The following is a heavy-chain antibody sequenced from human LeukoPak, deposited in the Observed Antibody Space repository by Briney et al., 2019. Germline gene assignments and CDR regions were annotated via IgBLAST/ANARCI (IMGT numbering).Heavy chain of an antibody. D-gene: IGHD2-8*01. CDR3: SSVMIEFDY. Sequence: QSGGSLRLSCTVSGISFNDYWMSWVRQAPGKGVEWVANIKEDGAEIYYVDSGKGRFIISRDNAKNSVYLQMNILRVEDTAVYYCSSVMIEFDYWGQGTLVTVSS. V-gene: IGHV3-7*01. J-gene: IGHJ4*02. CDR1: GISFNDYW. CDR2: IKEDGAEI.